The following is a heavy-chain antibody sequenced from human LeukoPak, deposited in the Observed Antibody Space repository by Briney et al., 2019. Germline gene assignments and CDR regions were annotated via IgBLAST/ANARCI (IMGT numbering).Heavy chain of an antibody. CDR2: IYYSGST. Sequence: SETLSLTCTVSGGSLCSYYWSWIRQPPGKGLEWIGYIYYSGSTNYTPSLKSRVTISVDWTKNRFSLKLSSVTAADTAVYYCARAQGDFWSGSCWFDPWGQGTLVTVSS. CDR3: ARAQGDFWSGSCWFDP. J-gene: IGHJ5*02. CDR1: GGSLCSYY. D-gene: IGHD3-3*01. V-gene: IGHV4-59*01.